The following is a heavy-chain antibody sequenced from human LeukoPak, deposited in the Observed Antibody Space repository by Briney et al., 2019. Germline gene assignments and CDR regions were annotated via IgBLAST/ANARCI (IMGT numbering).Heavy chain of an antibody. Sequence: GASVKVSCKASGYTFTSYYMHWVRQAPGQGLEWMGIINPSGGSTSYAQKFQGRVTMTRDMSTSTVYMELSSLRSEDTAVYYCARDGVAVVSKRQLYNWFDPWGQGTLVTVSS. J-gene: IGHJ5*02. CDR3: ARDGVAVVSKRQLYNWFDP. CDR1: GYTFTSYY. V-gene: IGHV1-46*01. CDR2: INPSGGST. D-gene: IGHD4-23*01.